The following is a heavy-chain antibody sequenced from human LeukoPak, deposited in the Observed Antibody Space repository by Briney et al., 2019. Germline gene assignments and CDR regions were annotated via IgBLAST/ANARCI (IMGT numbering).Heavy chain of an antibody. CDR1: GGSISSYY. Sequence: SETLSLTCTVSGGSISSYYWSWIRQPPGKGLEWIGYIYYSGSTNYNPSLKSRVTISVDTSKNQFSLKLSSVTAADTAVYYCARVGAHTPPNYWGQGTLVTVSS. D-gene: IGHD2-15*01. CDR2: IYYSGST. V-gene: IGHV4-59*01. J-gene: IGHJ4*02. CDR3: ARVGAHTPPNY.